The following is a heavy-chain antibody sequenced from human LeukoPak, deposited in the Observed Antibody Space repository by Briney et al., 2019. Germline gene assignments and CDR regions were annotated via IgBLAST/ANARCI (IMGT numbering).Heavy chain of an antibody. CDR1: GGTFSSYA. CDR3: ARDCYDFWSGYYDPLGYYYYGMDV. J-gene: IGHJ6*02. CDR2: INPSGGST. Sequence: ASVKVSCKASGGTFSSYAISWVRQAPGQGLEWMGIINPSGGSTSYAQKFQGRVTMTRDTSTSTVYMELSSLRSEDTAVYYCARDCYDFWSGYYDPLGYYYYGMDVWGQGTTVTVSS. D-gene: IGHD3-3*01. V-gene: IGHV1-46*01.